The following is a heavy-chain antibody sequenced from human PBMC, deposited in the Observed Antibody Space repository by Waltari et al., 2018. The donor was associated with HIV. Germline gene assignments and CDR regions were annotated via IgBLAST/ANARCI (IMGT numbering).Heavy chain of an antibody. Sequence: VQLVESGGGSIKTGGSLILACTASGFSFSNHWMDWVRQGPGKGVVWVARLNSDGSSRNYADAVKGRFVISRDNARNTVYLQLNSLRVEDTAMYFCARASHYIEFSTFDGDYYFDVWGRGTRVAVSS. CDR3: ARASHYIEFSTFDGDYYFDV. J-gene: IGHJ4*02. CDR2: LNSDGSSR. V-gene: IGHV3-74*01. CDR1: GFSFSNHW. D-gene: IGHD2-15*01.